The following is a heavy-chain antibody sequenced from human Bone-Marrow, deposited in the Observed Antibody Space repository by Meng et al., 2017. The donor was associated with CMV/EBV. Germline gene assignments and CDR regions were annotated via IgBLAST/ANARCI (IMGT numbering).Heavy chain of an antibody. CDR1: GFTFSDYY. V-gene: IGHV3-11*01. D-gene: IGHD2-8*01. Sequence: GESLKISCAASGFTFSDYYMSWIRQAPGKGLEWVSYISSSGSTIYYADSVKGRFTISRDNAKNSPYLQMNSLRAEDTAVYYCASLMVYASDACDIWGQGTMVTVSS. CDR3: ASLMVYASDACDI. J-gene: IGHJ3*02. CDR2: ISSSGSTI.